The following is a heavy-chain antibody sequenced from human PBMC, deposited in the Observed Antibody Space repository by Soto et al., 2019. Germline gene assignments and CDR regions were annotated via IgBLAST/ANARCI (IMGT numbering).Heavy chain of an antibody. V-gene: IGHV3-30*18. CDR3: AKDRIQLWFFDY. CDR2: ISYDGSNK. CDR1: GFTFSSYG. J-gene: IGHJ4*02. D-gene: IGHD5-18*01. Sequence: QVQLVESRGGLVQPGRSLRLSCAASGFTFSSYGMHWVRQAPGKGLEWVAVISYDGSNKYYADSVKGRFTISRDNSKNTLYLQMNSLRAEDTAVYYCAKDRIQLWFFDYWGQGTLVTVSS.